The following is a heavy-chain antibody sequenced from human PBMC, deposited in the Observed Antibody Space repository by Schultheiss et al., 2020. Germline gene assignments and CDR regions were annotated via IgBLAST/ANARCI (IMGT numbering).Heavy chain of an antibody. CDR1: GFTFSTYG. CDR3: AFAAPYYFDY. CDR2: ISYDASNK. J-gene: IGHJ4*02. Sequence: GGSLRLSCAASGFTFSTYGMHWVRQAPGKGLEWVAVISYDASNKYYADSVKGRFTISRENAKNSLYLQMNSLRAEDTAVYYCAFAAPYYFDYWGQGTLVTVSS. D-gene: IGHD2-15*01. V-gene: IGHV3-30*03.